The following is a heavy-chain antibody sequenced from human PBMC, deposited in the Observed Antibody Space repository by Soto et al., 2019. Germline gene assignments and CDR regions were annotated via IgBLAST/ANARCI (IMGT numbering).Heavy chain of an antibody. CDR2: ISSSSSYI. CDR3: ARGLKLLRFIWFDY. CDR1: GFTFSSYS. Sequence: GGSLRLSCAASGFTFSSYSMNWVRQAPGKGLEWVSSISSSSSYIYYADSVKGRFTISRDNAKNSLYLQMNSLRAEDTAVYYCARGLKLLRFIWFDYWGQGTLVTVSS. D-gene: IGHD3-10*02. J-gene: IGHJ4*02. V-gene: IGHV3-21*01.